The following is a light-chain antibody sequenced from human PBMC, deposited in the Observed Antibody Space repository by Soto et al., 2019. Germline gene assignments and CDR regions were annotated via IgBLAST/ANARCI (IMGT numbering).Light chain of an antibody. J-gene: IGKJ1*01. CDR2: AAS. Sequence: DIQMTQSPSSLSASVGDRVTITCRASQSISSYLDWYQQKPGKAPKLLIYAASSLRSGVPSRFSGSGSGTDVTLPISSLLHDDFATNYYQQSYSNWPWTFGQGTKVEIK. V-gene: IGKV1-39*01. CDR1: QSISSY. CDR3: QQSYSNWPWT.